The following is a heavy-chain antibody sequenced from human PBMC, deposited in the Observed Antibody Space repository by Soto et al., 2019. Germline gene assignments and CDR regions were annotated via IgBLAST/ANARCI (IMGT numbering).Heavy chain of an antibody. CDR3: SRPQFPYRSTYGY. D-gene: IGHD6-6*01. V-gene: IGHV5-10-1*01. Sequence: GESLQISCKRFGYSFTSYWISWVRQMPGKGLEWMGRIDPSDSYTNYSPSFQGHVTISADKYISTAYLQWSSLKASDTAMYYCSRPQFPYRSTYGYWGQGTLVTVSS. J-gene: IGHJ4*02. CDR2: IDPSDSYT. CDR1: GYSFTSYW.